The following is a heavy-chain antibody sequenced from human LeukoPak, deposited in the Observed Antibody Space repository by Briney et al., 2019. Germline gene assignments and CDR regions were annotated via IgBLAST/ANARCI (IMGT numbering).Heavy chain of an antibody. CDR2: IWRDGDVI. CDR1: GFTFSDFG. Sequence: GGSLRLSCEASGFTFSDFGMHWVRQAPGKGLEWVAFIWRDGDVIYYADSVKGRFTTSRDNSRNIVYLQLNSLRPEDTAIYYCAKDFIRILALIPWDYWGQGTLVTVSP. D-gene: IGHD2-21*01. J-gene: IGHJ4*02. V-gene: IGHV3-30*02. CDR3: AKDFIRILALIPWDY.